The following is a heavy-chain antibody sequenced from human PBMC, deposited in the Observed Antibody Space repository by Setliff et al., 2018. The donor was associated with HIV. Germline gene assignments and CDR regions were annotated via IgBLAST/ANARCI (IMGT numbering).Heavy chain of an antibody. CDR2: ISWNSGSI. D-gene: IGHD6-19*01. CDR1: GFNIEEYA. V-gene: IGHV3-9*01. J-gene: IGHJ6*02. Sequence: LSLSCVGSGFNIEEYAMHWVRQAPGKGLEWVSGISWNSGSIGYADSVKGRFTISRDNAKNSLYLQMNSLRAEDTALYYCARGTVAGHYYYYGMDVWGQGTTVTVSS. CDR3: ARGTVAGHYYYYGMDV.